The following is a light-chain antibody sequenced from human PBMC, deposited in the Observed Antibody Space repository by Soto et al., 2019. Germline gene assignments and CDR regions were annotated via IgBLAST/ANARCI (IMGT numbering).Light chain of an antibody. V-gene: IGKV2-28*01. CDR1: QSLLHSSGNNY. CDR3: MQTLQSWT. Sequence: EIVMTQSPLSLPVTPGEPVSISCRSSQSLLHSSGNNYLDWYLQRPGQSPQLLIYLGSNRASGVPDRFSGSGSGTDFTLKISRVEAEDLGVYFCMQTLQSWTFGQGTKVEIK. CDR2: LGS. J-gene: IGKJ1*01.